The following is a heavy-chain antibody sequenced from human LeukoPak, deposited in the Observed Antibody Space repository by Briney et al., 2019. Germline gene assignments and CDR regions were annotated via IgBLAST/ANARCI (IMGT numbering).Heavy chain of an antibody. V-gene: IGHV3-23*01. Sequence: GGSLRLSCAASGFTFSSYAMSWVRQAPGKGLEWVSANSGSGGSTYYADSVKGRFTISRDNSKNTLYLQMNSLRAEDTAVYYCAHPAVALRIPYFQHWGQGTLVTVSS. D-gene: IGHD6-19*01. CDR1: GFTFSSYA. CDR3: AHPAVALRIPYFQH. J-gene: IGHJ1*01. CDR2: NSGSGGST.